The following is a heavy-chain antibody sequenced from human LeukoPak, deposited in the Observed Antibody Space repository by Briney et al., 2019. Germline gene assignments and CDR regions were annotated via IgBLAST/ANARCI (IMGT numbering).Heavy chain of an antibody. CDR2: IYSGGST. V-gene: IGHV3-53*01. Sequence: GGSLRLSCAASGFTVSSNYMSWVREAPGKGLEWVSDIYSGGSTYYADSVKGRFTISRDNAKNSLYLQMNSLRAEDTAVYYCARDTSNHGSSWSFDYWGQGTLVTVSS. J-gene: IGHJ4*02. CDR3: ARDTSNHGSSWSFDY. CDR1: GFTVSSNY. D-gene: IGHD6-13*01.